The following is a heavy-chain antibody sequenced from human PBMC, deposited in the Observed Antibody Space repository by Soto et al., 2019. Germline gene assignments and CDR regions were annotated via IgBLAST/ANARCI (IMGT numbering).Heavy chain of an antibody. CDR1: GGTFSSYA. J-gene: IGHJ6*02. CDR3: ARDYYDSSGSGRYGMDV. CDR2: IIPIFGTA. Sequence: GASVKVSCKASGGTFSSYAISWVRQAPGQGLEWMGGIIPIFGTANYAQKFQGRVTITADESTSTAYMELSSLRSEDTAVYYCARDYYDSSGSGRYGMDVWGQGTTVT. D-gene: IGHD3-22*01. V-gene: IGHV1-69*13.